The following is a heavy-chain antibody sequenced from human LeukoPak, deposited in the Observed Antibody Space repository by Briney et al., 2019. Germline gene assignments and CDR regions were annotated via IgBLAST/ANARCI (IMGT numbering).Heavy chain of an antibody. CDR2: IKQDGSEK. D-gene: IGHD6-13*01. J-gene: IGHJ4*02. V-gene: IGHV3-7*03. CDR3: AKALQYSSSWYYFGY. Sequence: SGGSLRLSCAASGFTFSSYWMSWVRQAPGKGLEWVANIKQDGSEKYYVDSVKGRFTISRDNAKNSLYLQMNSLRAEDTAVYYCAKALQYSSSWYYFGYWGQGTLVTVSS. CDR1: GFTFSSYW.